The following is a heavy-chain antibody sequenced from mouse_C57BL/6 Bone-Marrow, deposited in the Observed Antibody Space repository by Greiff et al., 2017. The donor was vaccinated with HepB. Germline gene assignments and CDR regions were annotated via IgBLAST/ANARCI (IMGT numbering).Heavy chain of an antibody. CDR1: GFTFTDYY. CDR2: IRNKANGYTT. J-gene: IGHJ1*03. V-gene: IGHV7-3*01. CDR3: ARYFDV. Sequence: DVKLQESGGGLVQPGGSLSLSCAASGFTFTDYYMSWVRQPPGKALEWLGFIRNKANGYTTEYSASVKGRFTISRDNSQIILYLQRNALKAEDSATYYCARYFDVWGTGTTVTVSS.